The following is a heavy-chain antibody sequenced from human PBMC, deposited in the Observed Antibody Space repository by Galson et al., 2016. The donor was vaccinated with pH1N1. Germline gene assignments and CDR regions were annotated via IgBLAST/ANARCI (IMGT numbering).Heavy chain of an antibody. V-gene: IGHV2-5*02. D-gene: IGHD2-15*01. Sequence: PALVKPTQTLTLTCTFSGFSLSTRRVGVGWIRQPPGKALEWLALVYWDDDKRYSPSLTTRLTITQDTSRNQVVLTMTNMHPVDTGTYYCARQLGGCTGGSCRPRRSDFWGQGNLVIVSS. J-gene: IGHJ4*02. CDR2: VYWDDDK. CDR3: ARQLGGCTGGSCRPRRSDF. CDR1: GFSLSTRRVG.